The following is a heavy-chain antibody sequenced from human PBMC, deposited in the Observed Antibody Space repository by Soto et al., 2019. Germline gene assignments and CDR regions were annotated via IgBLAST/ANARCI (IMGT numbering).Heavy chain of an antibody. Sequence: SETLSLTCTVSGGSITSSSFYWGWIRQPPGKGLEWIGTIYYSGSTYYNPSLKSRVTISVDTSKSQFSLNLNSVTAADTAVYYCARGYDILTGPLDYWGPGTLVTVSS. CDR1: GGSITSSSFY. J-gene: IGHJ4*02. CDR3: ARGYDILTGPLDY. CDR2: IYYSGST. V-gene: IGHV4-39*01. D-gene: IGHD3-9*01.